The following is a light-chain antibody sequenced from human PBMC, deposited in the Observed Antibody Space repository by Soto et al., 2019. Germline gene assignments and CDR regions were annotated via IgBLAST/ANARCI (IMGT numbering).Light chain of an antibody. CDR1: QRISTW. CDR3: QQYGSSPP. CDR2: DAS. J-gene: IGKJ5*01. V-gene: IGKV1-5*01. Sequence: DIQMTQSPSTLSASVGDRVTITCRASQRISTWLAWYQQKPGKVPKLLISDASTLDSGVPSRFRGSGFGTEFTLTINSLQPDDFAVYYCQQYGSSPPFGQGTRLDIK.